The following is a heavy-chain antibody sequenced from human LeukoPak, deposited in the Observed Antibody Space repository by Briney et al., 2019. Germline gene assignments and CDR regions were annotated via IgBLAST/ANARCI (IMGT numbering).Heavy chain of an antibody. CDR3: AGERHFDY. CDR2: ISRSTSTI. Sequence: GGSLRLSCAASGFTFSSYSMNWVRQDPGKGLEWVSYISRSTSTIYYADSVKGRFTISSDNDNNSRYLQMNRLRTEHTAVYYWAGERHFDYWGQGTLVTASS. V-gene: IGHV3-48*01. CDR1: GFTFSSYS. J-gene: IGHJ4*02.